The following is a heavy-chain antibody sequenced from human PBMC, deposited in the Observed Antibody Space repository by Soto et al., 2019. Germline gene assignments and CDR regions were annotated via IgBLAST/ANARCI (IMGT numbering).Heavy chain of an antibody. Sequence: SETLSITCTVSGGSISSYYWSWIRRPAGKGLEWIGRIYTSGSTNYNPSLKSRVTMSVDTSKNQFSLKLSSVTAADTAVYYCARDRRPGYCYGLDWFDPWGQGTLVTVSS. V-gene: IGHV4-4*07. J-gene: IGHJ5*02. CDR3: ARDRRPGYCYGLDWFDP. CDR1: GGSISSYY. CDR2: IYTSGST. D-gene: IGHD5-18*01.